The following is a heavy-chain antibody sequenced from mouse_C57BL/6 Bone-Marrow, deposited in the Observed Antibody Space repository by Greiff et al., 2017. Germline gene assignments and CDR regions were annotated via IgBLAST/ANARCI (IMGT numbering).Heavy chain of an antibody. J-gene: IGHJ2*01. D-gene: IGHD3-2*02. V-gene: IGHV5-17*01. CDR3: ARQGQLRLRYCFDY. CDR2: IGSGSGTI. Sequence: EVQRVESGGGLVKPGGSLKLSCAASGFTFSDYGMHWVRQAPEKGLEWVAYIGSGSGTINYADTVKGRFTISRDNAKNTLFLQMTSLRSEDTAMYYCARQGQLRLRYCFDYWGQGTTLTVSS. CDR1: GFTFSDYG.